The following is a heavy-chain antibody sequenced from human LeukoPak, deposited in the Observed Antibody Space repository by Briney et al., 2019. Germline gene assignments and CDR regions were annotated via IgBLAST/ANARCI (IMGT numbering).Heavy chain of an antibody. D-gene: IGHD2-2*01. CDR2: ISSSSSYI. J-gene: IGHJ6*03. CDR1: GFTFSSYA. V-gene: IGHV3-21*01. Sequence: GGSLRLSCAASGFTFSSYAMHWVRQAPGKGLEWVSSISSSSSYIYYADSVKGRFTISRDNAKNSLYLQMNSLRAEDTAVYYCARERDDCSSTSCYYSYYYYYMDVWGKGTTVTVSS. CDR3: ARERDDCSSTSCYYSYYYYYMDV.